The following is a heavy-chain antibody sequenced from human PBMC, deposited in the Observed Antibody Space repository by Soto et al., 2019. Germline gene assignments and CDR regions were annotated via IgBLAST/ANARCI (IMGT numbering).Heavy chain of an antibody. V-gene: IGHV1-18*01. D-gene: IGHD4-17*01. J-gene: IGHJ4*02. CDR2: ISAYNGNT. CDR1: GYTFTSYG. CDR3: GRDTLVGTTVTPKKYQFDY. Sequence: QVQLVQSGAEVKKPGASVKVSCKASGYTFTSYGISWVRQAPGQGLEWMGWISAYNGNTNYAQKLQGRVTMTTDTSTSTAYMELRSLRSDDTAVYYCGRDTLVGTTVTPKKYQFDYWGQGTLVTVSS.